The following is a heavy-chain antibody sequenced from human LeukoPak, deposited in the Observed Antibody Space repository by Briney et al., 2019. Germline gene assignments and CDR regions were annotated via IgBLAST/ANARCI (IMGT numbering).Heavy chain of an antibody. Sequence: SETLSLTCTVSGGSICSSSYYWGWIRQPPGKGLEWIGSIYYSGSTYYNPTLKSRVTISVDTSKNQFSLKLSSVTAADTAVYYCARLSRGYSYGYGFDYWGQGTLVTVSS. CDR3: ARLSRGYSYGYGFDY. J-gene: IGHJ4*02. D-gene: IGHD5-18*01. CDR2: IYYSGST. CDR1: GGSICSSSYY. V-gene: IGHV4-39*01.